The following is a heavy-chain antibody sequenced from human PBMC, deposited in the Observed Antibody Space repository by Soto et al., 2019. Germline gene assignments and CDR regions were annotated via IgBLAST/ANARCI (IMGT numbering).Heavy chain of an antibody. CDR3: VRDTGNDFWGGLSRFGT. CDR2: ISSDGRHE. Sequence: QVQVVESGGGVVQPGTSLRLSCAASGFIFSSYVMHWVRQAPGKGLEWVAVISSDGRHEYYADPVKGRFTISRDNSKNTLYGQMNRVRTEGTGMYSCVRDTGNDFWGGLSRFGTWCQGPLVTVSS. CDR1: GFIFSSYV. J-gene: IGHJ5*02. V-gene: IGHV3-30*04. D-gene: IGHD3-3*01.